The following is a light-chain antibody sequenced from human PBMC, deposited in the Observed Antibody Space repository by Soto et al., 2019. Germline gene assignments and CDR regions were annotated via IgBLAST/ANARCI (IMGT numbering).Light chain of an antibody. Sequence: QSALTQPASVSGSPGQSSTISCTGTSSDVGSYNLVSWYQQHPGKAPKLMIYEGSKRPSGVSNRFSGSKSGNTASLTISGLQAEDEADYYCCSYAGSSTLVFGTGTKVTVL. J-gene: IGLJ1*01. CDR2: EGS. CDR3: CSYAGSSTLV. V-gene: IGLV2-23*01. CDR1: SSDVGSYNL.